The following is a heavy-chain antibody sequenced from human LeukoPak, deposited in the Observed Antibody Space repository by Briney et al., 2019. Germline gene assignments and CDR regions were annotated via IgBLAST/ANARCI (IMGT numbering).Heavy chain of an antibody. CDR3: AQGGTWGGDY. D-gene: IGHD3-16*01. J-gene: IGHJ4*02. CDR2: IKPDGSGK. Sequence: PRGSLRLSCAASGFTYSDYWMSWVRQAPAKGLEWVATIKPDGSGKYYVDSVKGRFTISRDNAQSSLYLQMDSLRAEDTALCYCAQGGTWGGDYWGQGTLVSVSS. CDR1: GFTYSDYW. V-gene: IGHV3-7*01.